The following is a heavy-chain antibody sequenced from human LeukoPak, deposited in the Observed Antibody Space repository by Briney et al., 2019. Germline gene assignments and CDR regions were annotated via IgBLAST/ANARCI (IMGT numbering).Heavy chain of an antibody. D-gene: IGHD4-11*01. V-gene: IGHV4-30-4*01. CDR3: ARETVDYSNHGGYYYFDY. CDR2: IYYSGST. CDR1: GGSISSGDYY. J-gene: IGHJ4*02. Sequence: SETLSLTCTVSGGSISSGDYYWSSIRHPPGKGLEWIGYIYYSGSTYYNPSLKSRVTISVDTSKNQFSLKLSSVTAADTAVYYCARETVDYSNHGGYYYFDYWGQGTLVTVSS.